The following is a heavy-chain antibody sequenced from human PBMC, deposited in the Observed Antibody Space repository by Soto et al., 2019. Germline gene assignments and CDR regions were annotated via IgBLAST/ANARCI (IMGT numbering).Heavy chain of an antibody. Sequence: SETLSLTCAVSGASIASSDWWSWVRQPPGKGLEWIGEVDHSGRTKYNPSLKSRVTISVDKSKNQFSLKLNSVTAADAAVYYCARVDCGGGSCYSDSWGQGIPVTSPQ. CDR3: ARVDCGGGSCYSDS. CDR1: GASIASSDW. D-gene: IGHD2-15*01. V-gene: IGHV4-4*02. J-gene: IGHJ4*02. CDR2: VDHSGRT.